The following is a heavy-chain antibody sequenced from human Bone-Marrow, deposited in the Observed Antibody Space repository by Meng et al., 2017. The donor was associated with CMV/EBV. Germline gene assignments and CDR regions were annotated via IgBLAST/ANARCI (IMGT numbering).Heavy chain of an antibody. CDR3: ARDNNWGPDY. Sequence: VSWKALGYTLTAHDVHWVRQAPGQGREWMGWIHPHRGDTNYAQQFQGRVTLTRDTSINTGYMELTRLTSDDTAVYYCARDNNWGPDYWGQGTLVTSPQ. J-gene: IGHJ4*02. CDR2: IHPHRGDT. D-gene: IGHD7-27*01. CDR1: GYTLTAHD. V-gene: IGHV1-2*02.